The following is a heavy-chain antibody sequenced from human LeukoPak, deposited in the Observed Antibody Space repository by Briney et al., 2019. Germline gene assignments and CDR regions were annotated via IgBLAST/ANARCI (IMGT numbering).Heavy chain of an antibody. Sequence: SETLSLTCTVSGDSISSYYWSWLGQPPGKGLEWIGYGYYSGGTNYNPSHNSRVAMSVDTSKDQFSLKLSSVTAADTAVYYCARHDYGDYVYFDYWGQGTLVTVSS. CDR2: GYYSGGT. J-gene: IGHJ4*02. CDR1: GDSISSYY. CDR3: ARHDYGDYVYFDY. D-gene: IGHD4-17*01. V-gene: IGHV4-59*01.